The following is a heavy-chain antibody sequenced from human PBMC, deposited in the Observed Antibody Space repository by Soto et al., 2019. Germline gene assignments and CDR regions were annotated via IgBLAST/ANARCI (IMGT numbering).Heavy chain of an antibody. CDR2: IYYSGST. CDR3: ARGGQQLIIDY. D-gene: IGHD6-13*01. V-gene: IGHV4-31*03. Sequence: SETLSLTCTVSGGSISSGGYYWSWIRQHPGKGLEWIGYIYYSGSTYYNPSLKSRVTISVDTSKNQFSLKLSSVTAADTAVYYCARGGQQLIIDYWGQGTLVTVSS. CDR1: GGSISSGGYY. J-gene: IGHJ4*02.